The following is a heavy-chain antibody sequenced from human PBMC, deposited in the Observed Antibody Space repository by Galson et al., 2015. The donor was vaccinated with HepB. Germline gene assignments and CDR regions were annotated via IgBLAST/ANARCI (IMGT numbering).Heavy chain of an antibody. CDR3: ATRQYYSSRGYGNFFGS. V-gene: IGHV5-51*03. CDR2: IYPSDSDT. J-gene: IGHJ4*02. Sequence: QSGAEVKKPGESLKISCTGSGYRFSNYWIGWVRQMPGEGLEWMGLIYPSDSDTIYSPSFQGQVTISTDKSISTAYLQWNSLKASDSAMHDCATRQYYSSRGYGNFFGSWGQGTLVTGSS. D-gene: IGHD6-19*01. CDR1: GYRFSNYW.